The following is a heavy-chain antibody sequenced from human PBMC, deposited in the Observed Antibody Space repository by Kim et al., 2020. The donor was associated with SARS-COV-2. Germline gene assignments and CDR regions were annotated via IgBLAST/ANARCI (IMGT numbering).Heavy chain of an antibody. CDR1: GFTFDTYA. D-gene: IGHD2-21*01. CDR3: SKMVIMDGYNYFYYYAM. J-gene: IGHJ6*01. CDR2: ISGGAVNK. Sequence: GGSLRLSCVASGFTFDTYAMSWFRQAPGKGLEWVSVISGGAVNKFYADSVRGRFTISRDNSKNTLYLQMNSLRDEDTALYYCSKMVIMDGYNYFYYYAM. V-gene: IGHV3-23*01.